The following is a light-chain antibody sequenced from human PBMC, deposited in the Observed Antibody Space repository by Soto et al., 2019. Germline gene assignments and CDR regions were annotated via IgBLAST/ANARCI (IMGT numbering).Light chain of an antibody. Sequence: EIVLTQSPATLSLSPGERATLSCWASQSVSNSLAWYQQRPGQSPRLLIYDVSTRATGIPARFGGSGSGTDFTLTISSLETEDFAVYYCQQRTNWPLTFGLGTKVEI. V-gene: IGKV3-11*01. J-gene: IGKJ4*01. CDR3: QQRTNWPLT. CDR2: DVS. CDR1: QSVSNS.